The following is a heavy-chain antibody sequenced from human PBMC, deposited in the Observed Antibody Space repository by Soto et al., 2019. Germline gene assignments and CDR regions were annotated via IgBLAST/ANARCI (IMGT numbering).Heavy chain of an antibody. J-gene: IGHJ1*01. CDR3: ARESNSGSYYARY. CDR1: GGSISSGDYY. D-gene: IGHD1-26*01. Sequence: SETLSLTCTVSGGSISSGDYYWSWIRQPPGKGLEWIGYIYYSGSTYYNPSLKSRVTISVDTSKNQFSLKLSSVTAADTAVYYCARESNSGSYYARYWGQGTLVTVSS. CDR2: IYYSGST. V-gene: IGHV4-30-4*01.